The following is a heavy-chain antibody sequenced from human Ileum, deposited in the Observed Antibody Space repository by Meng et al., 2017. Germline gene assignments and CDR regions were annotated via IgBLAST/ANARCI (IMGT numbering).Heavy chain of an antibody. CDR3: AKDPDELDS. CDR1: GFIFSSSG. V-gene: IGHV3-23*04. J-gene: IGHJ4*02. CDR2: ISSSARNT. Sequence: VQVVESGGGLVQPGWALGLSCAASGFIFSSSGMNWVRQAPGKGLEWVSSISSSARNTYYADSVMGRFTISRDNSKNTVYLQMTSLRVEDTAVYYCAKDPDELDSWGQGTLVTVSS.